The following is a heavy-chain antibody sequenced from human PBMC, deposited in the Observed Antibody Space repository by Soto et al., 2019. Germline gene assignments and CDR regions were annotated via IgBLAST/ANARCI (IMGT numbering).Heavy chain of an antibody. CDR1: GGSISSGGYS. CDR3: ARDLGSYGAFDI. D-gene: IGHD3-16*01. CDR2: IYHSGST. J-gene: IGHJ3*02. V-gene: IGHV4-30-2*01. Sequence: LSLTCAVSGGSISSGGYSWSWIRQPPGKGLEWIGYIYHSGSTYYNPSLKSRVTISVDRSKNQFSLKLSSVTAADTAVYYCARDLGSYGAFDIWGQGTMVTVSS.